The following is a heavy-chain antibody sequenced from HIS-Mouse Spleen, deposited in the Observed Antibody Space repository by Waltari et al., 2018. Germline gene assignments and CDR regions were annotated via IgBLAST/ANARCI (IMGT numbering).Heavy chain of an antibody. CDR2: IDWDDDK. D-gene: IGHD6-19*01. V-gene: IGHV2-70*01. Sequence: QVTLRESGPALVKPTQTLTLTCTFSGFSLSTSGMCVSWIRQPPGKALEWLALIDWDDDKYYSTSLKTRLTISKDTSKNQVVLTMTNMDPVDTATYYCARTYAGDKQWLVSDYYGMDVWGQGTTVTVSS. CDR1: GFSLSTSGMC. J-gene: IGHJ6*02. CDR3: ARTYAGDKQWLVSDYYGMDV.